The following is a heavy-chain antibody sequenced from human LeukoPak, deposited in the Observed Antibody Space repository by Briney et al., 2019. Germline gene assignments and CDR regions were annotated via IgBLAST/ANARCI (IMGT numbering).Heavy chain of an antibody. CDR2: IYSGGST. CDR3: ARLWYGESIDF. Sequence: GGSLRLSCAASGLTVSNSYMSWVRQAPGKGLQWVSVIYSGGSTHYADSAKGRFTISRDNFKNTLSLQMNNLRAEDTAIYYCARLWYGESIDFWGQGTLVTVSS. D-gene: IGHD3-10*01. V-gene: IGHV3-53*01. CDR1: GLTVSNSY. J-gene: IGHJ4*02.